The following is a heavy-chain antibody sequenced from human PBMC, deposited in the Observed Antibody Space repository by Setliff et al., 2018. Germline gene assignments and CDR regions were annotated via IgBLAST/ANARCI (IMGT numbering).Heavy chain of an antibody. D-gene: IGHD6-19*01. CDR1: GYTFTDFG. CDR3: VRVTSGRLDFDY. J-gene: IGHJ4*02. CDR2: ISPYSGNT. V-gene: IGHV1-8*02. Sequence: ASVKVSCKASGYTFTDFGINWVRQAPGQGLEWVGWISPYSGNTYSAQRFQGRVTITWVTSISTAYMELSSLRSEDTAVYYCVRVTSGRLDFDYWGQGTPVTVSS.